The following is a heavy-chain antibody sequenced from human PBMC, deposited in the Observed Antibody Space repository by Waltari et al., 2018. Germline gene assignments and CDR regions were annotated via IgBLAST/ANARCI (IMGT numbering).Heavy chain of an antibody. D-gene: IGHD3-10*02. V-gene: IGHV3-20*03. J-gene: IGHJ6*03. CDR3: ARDSGPSEYVLSGVRDYYYHQDV. Sequence: LEWVSGINWNGGNTGYAVSVKGRFTISRDNAKNSLYLQMDSLRAEDTALYYCARDSGPSEYVLSGVRDYYYHQDVWGKGTTVTVSS. CDR2: INWNGGNT.